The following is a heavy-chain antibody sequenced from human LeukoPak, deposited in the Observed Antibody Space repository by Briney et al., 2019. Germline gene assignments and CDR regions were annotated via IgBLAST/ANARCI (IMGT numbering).Heavy chain of an antibody. V-gene: IGHV4-38-2*02. J-gene: IGHJ4*02. CDR3: ARQYYYDSSGCFDY. CDR2: IYHSGST. Sequence: SETLSLTRTVSGYSISSGYYWGWIRQPPGKGLEWIGSIYHSGSTYYNPSLKSRVTISVDTSKNQFSLKLSSVTAADTAVYYCARQYYYDSSGCFDYWGQGTLVTVSS. CDR1: GYSISSGYY. D-gene: IGHD3-22*01.